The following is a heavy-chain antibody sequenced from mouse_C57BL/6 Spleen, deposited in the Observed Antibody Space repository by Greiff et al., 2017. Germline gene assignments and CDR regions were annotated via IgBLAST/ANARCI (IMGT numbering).Heavy chain of an antibody. D-gene: IGHD2-5*01. CDR2: IWTGGGT. Sequence: VKLMESGPGLVAPSQSLSITCTVSGFSLTSYAISWVRQPPGKGLEWLGVIWTGGGTNYNSALKSRLSISKDNSKSQVFLKMNSLQTDDTARYYCASAYYSNYYYYAMDYWGQGTSVTVSS. V-gene: IGHV2-9-1*01. CDR3: ASAYYSNYYYYAMDY. CDR1: GFSLTSYA. J-gene: IGHJ4*01.